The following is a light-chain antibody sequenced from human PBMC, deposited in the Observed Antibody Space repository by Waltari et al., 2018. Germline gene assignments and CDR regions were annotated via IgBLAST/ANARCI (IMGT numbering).Light chain of an antibody. CDR3: QAWDVAIVV. V-gene: IGLV3-1*01. J-gene: IGLJ3*02. Sequence: YELSQPPSLSVPPGQTATITCSGEKLDNTFVHCYQQGAGQPPILVISKDAARPSGIPERFSGTNSGNTATLTISGTQVVDEADYYCQAWDVAIVVFGGGTKLTVL. CDR1: KLDNTF. CDR2: KDA.